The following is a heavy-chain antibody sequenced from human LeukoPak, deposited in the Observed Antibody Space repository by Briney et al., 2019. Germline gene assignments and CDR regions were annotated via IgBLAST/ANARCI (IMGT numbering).Heavy chain of an antibody. CDR2: IYTSGST. Sequence: SETLSLTCTVSGGSISSYYWSWIRQPARKGLEWIGRIYTSGSTNYSPSLKSRVTMSVDTSKNQFSLKLSSVTAADTAVYYCAAQDIVVVVAARQVWFDPWGQGTLVTVSS. D-gene: IGHD2-15*01. J-gene: IGHJ5*02. CDR1: GGSISSYY. CDR3: AAQDIVVVVAARQVWFDP. V-gene: IGHV4-4*07.